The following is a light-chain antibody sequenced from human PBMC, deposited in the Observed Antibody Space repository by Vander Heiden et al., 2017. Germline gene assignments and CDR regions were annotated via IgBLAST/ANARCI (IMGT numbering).Light chain of an antibody. CDR3: QQYNSYAYT. Sequence: IQMTQSPSTLSASVVDSVTITCRASQSISSWLCWYQQKPGKAPKLLIYKASSLESGVPSRFSGSGSGTEFTLTISSLQPDDFATYYCQQYNSYAYTFGQGTKLEIK. CDR1: QSISSW. J-gene: IGKJ2*01. CDR2: KAS. V-gene: IGKV1-5*03.